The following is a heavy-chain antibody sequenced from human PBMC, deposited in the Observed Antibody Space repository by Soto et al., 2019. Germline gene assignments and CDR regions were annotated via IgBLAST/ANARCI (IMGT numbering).Heavy chain of an antibody. Sequence: GGSLRVSWPAVGCTFGGFAGSWVRQAPGKGLEWVSAISGSGGSTYYADSVKGRFTISRDNSKNTLYLQMNSLRAEDTAVYYCAKDKELYDFWRGPPRALDPWGQGTLVTVSS. V-gene: IGHV3-23*01. CDR1: GCTFGGFA. J-gene: IGHJ5*02. CDR2: ISGSGGST. D-gene: IGHD3-3*01. CDR3: AKDKELYDFWRGPPRALDP.